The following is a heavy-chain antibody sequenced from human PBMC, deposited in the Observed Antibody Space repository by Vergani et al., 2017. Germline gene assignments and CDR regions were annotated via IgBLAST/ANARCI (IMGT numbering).Heavy chain of an antibody. V-gene: IGHV3-33*08. CDR2: TWYDGNNK. D-gene: IGHD1-14*01. CDR3: ARDVRLLYNRFDP. CDR1: GFTVSSNY. Sequence: VQLVESGGGLVQPGGSLRLSCAASGFTVSSNYMSWVRQAPGKGLEWVAVTWYDGNNKQYADSVKGRFTISRDNSKSTMYLQMNSLRDEDTGVYYCARDVRLLYNRFDPWGQGTLVTVSS. J-gene: IGHJ5*02.